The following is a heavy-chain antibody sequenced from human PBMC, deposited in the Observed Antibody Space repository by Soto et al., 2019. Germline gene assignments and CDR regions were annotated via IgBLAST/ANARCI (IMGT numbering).Heavy chain of an antibody. CDR2: ITHTGST. Sequence: SETLSLTCAVYGGSFSGYYWTWIRQPPGKGLEWIGDITHTGSTNYSPSLKSRITFSLDTSKDQFSLKLNSVTAADTAIYFCARGCSFGLLGYYFDYWSQGAPVTVSS. CDR1: GGSFSGYY. J-gene: IGHJ4*02. V-gene: IGHV4-34*01. D-gene: IGHD5-18*01. CDR3: ARGCSFGLLGYYFDY.